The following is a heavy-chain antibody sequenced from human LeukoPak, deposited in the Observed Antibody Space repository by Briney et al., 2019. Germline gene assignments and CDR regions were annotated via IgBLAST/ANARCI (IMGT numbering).Heavy chain of an antibody. CDR3: TTGVPDYFDISTYRIFEY. Sequence: PGGSLRLSCAASGFTFSNAWMSWVRQAPGKGLEWVGRIKSKTDGGTTDYASPVKGRFTISRDDSKNTVYLQMNSLKTEDTAVYYCTTGVPDYFDISTYRIFEYWGRGSLVTVSS. CDR1: GFTFSNAW. D-gene: IGHD3-22*01. CDR2: IKSKTDGGTT. J-gene: IGHJ4*02. V-gene: IGHV3-15*01.